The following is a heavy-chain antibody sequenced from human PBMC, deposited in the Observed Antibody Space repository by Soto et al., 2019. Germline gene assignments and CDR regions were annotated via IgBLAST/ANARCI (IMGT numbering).Heavy chain of an antibody. Sequence: QITLKESGPTLVKPTQTLTLTCTFSGFSLSTSEVGVGWIRQPPGKALEWLALIYWDDDKRYSPSLKSRLTITKYTSKNQVVLTMTNMDPVDTATYYCAHRFDWYYFDYWGQGTVVTVSS. D-gene: IGHD3-9*01. V-gene: IGHV2-5*02. J-gene: IGHJ4*02. CDR2: IYWDDDK. CDR3: AHRFDWYYFDY. CDR1: GFSLSTSEVG.